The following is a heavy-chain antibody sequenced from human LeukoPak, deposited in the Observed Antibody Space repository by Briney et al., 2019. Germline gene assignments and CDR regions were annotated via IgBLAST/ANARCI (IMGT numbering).Heavy chain of an antibody. Sequence: GESLKISCKGSGYSFTSYWISWVRQMPGKGLEWMGRIDPSDSYTNYSPSFQGHVTFSADKSISAAYLQWSSLKASDSAMYYCARHCSGGGCHDAFDIWGQGTVVTVSS. D-gene: IGHD2-15*01. CDR2: IDPSDSYT. V-gene: IGHV5-10-1*01. J-gene: IGHJ3*02. CDR1: GYSFTSYW. CDR3: ARHCSGGGCHDAFDI.